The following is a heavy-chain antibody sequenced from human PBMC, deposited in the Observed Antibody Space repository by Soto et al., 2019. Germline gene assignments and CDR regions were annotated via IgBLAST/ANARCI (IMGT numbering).Heavy chain of an antibody. Sequence: QVQLVQSGAEVKKPGSSVKVSCKASGGTFSSYTISWVRQAPGQGLEWMGRIIPILGIANYAQKCQGRVTITADKSTSTAYMELSSLRSEDTAVYYCAGGGRGVTNGLFDYWGQGTLVTVSS. CDR2: IIPILGIA. J-gene: IGHJ4*02. CDR3: AGGGRGVTNGLFDY. CDR1: GGTFSSYT. D-gene: IGHD3-10*01. V-gene: IGHV1-69*02.